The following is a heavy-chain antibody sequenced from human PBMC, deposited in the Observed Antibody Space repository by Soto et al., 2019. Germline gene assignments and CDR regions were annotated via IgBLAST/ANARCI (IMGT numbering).Heavy chain of an antibody. D-gene: IGHD2-15*01. CDR1: GFTFRSYG. V-gene: IGHV3-30*18. J-gene: IGHJ6*02. CDR2: ISNDGTNK. Sequence: QVQLVESGGGVVQPGRSLRLSCAASGFTFRSYGMHWVRHAPGKGLELLAVISNDGTNKYLADSVKGRLTLSRDNSRNTLSLEINNRRPEDTAVYYCGKDTLDCSGGDCPLYYYYGMDVWGQGTTVTVSS. CDR3: GKDTLDCSGGDCPLYYYYGMDV.